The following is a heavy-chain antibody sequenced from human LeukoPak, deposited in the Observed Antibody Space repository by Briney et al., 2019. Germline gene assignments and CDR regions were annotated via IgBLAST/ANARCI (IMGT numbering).Heavy chain of an antibody. J-gene: IGHJ4*02. CDR1: GYTFTSYY. V-gene: IGHV1-46*01. CDR3: ARDQYDTWSRRGNFDS. D-gene: IGHD3-3*01. Sequence: ASVKVSCKASGYTFTSYYMHWVRQAPGQGLEWMGIINPSGGSTSYAQKFQGRVTMTRDTSTSTVYMELSSLRSEDTAVYYCARDQYDTWSRRGNFDSWGQGTLVIVSS. CDR2: INPSGGST.